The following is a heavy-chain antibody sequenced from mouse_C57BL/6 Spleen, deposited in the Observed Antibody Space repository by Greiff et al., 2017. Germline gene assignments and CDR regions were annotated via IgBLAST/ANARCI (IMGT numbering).Heavy chain of an antibody. CDR1: GYTFTSYW. J-gene: IGHJ4*01. CDR2: IYPGNSDT. Sequence: VQLQQSGTVLARPGASVKMSCKTSGYTFTSYWMHWVKQRPGQGLEWIGAIYPGNSDTSSNQKFKGKAKLTAVTSASTAYMELSSLTNEDSAVYYCTRGSSGFYYAMDYWGQGTSVTVSS. CDR3: TRGSSGFYYAMDY. V-gene: IGHV1-5*01. D-gene: IGHD3-2*02.